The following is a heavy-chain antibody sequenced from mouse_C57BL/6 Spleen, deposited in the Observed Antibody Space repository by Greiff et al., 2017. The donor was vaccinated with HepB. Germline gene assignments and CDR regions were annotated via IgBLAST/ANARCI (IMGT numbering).Heavy chain of an antibody. CDR2: IDPENGDT. Sequence: DVKLQESGAELVRPGASVKLSCTASGFNIKDDYMHWVKQRPEQGLEWIGWIDPENGDTEYASKFQGKATITADTSSNTAYLQLSSLTSEDTAVYYCTTQTAQAPAWFAYWGQGTLVTVSA. J-gene: IGHJ3*01. CDR1: GFNIKDDY. D-gene: IGHD3-2*02. V-gene: IGHV14-4*01. CDR3: TTQTAQAPAWFAY.